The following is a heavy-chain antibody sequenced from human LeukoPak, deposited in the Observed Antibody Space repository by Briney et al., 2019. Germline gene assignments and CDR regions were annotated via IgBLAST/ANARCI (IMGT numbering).Heavy chain of an antibody. CDR3: ARAPGFNCSSTSCYYYYYMDV. Sequence: GGSLRLSCAASGFTFSSYEMNWVRQAPGKGLEWVSYISSSGSTIYYADSVKGRFTISRDNAKNSLYLQMNSLRAEDTAVYYCARAPGFNCSSTSCYYYYYMDVWGKGTTVTVSS. CDR2: ISSSGSTI. CDR1: GFTFSSYE. V-gene: IGHV3-48*03. D-gene: IGHD2-2*01. J-gene: IGHJ6*03.